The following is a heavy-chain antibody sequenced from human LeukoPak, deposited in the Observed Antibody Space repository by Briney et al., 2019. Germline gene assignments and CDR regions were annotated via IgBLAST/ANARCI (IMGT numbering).Heavy chain of an antibody. CDR3: ARYARYSSTFDY. CDR1: GGSISSYY. Sequence: SETLSLTCTVSGGSISSYYWSWIRQPAGKGLEWIGRIYTSGSANYNPSLKSRVTMSVDTSKNQFSLKLSSVTAADTAVYYCARYARYSSTFDYWGQGTLVTVSS. CDR2: IYTSGSA. V-gene: IGHV4-4*07. J-gene: IGHJ4*02. D-gene: IGHD6-13*01.